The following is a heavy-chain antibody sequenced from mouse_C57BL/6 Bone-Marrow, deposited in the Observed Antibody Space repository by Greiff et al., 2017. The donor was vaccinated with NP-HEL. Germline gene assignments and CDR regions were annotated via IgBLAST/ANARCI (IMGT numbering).Heavy chain of an antibody. Sequence: EVQGVESGGGLVKPGGSLKLSCAASGFTFSSYAMSWVRQTPEKRLEWVATISDGGSYTYYPDNVKGRFTISRDNAKNNLYLQMSHLKSEDTAMYYCARATYYSNPRGYFDVWGTGTTVTVSS. V-gene: IGHV5-4*01. J-gene: IGHJ1*03. CDR1: GFTFSSYA. D-gene: IGHD2-5*01. CDR2: ISDGGSYT. CDR3: ARATYYSNPRGYFDV.